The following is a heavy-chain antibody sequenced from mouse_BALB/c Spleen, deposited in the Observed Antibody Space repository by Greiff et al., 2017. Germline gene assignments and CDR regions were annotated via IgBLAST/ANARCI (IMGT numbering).Heavy chain of an antibody. V-gene: IGHV5-17*02. Sequence: EVMLVESGGGLVKPGGSLKLSCAASGFTFSSFGMHWVRQAPEKGLEWVAYISSGSSTIYYADTVKGRFTISRDNPKNTLFLQMTSLRSEDTAMYYCALSFDYWGQGTTLTVSS. CDR3: ALSFDY. CDR1: GFTFSSFG. J-gene: IGHJ2*01. CDR2: ISSGSSTI.